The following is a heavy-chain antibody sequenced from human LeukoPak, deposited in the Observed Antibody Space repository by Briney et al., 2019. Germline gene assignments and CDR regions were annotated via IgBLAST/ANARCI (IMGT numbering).Heavy chain of an antibody. V-gene: IGHV4-39*07. CDR2: IYYSGST. Sequence: PSETLSLTCTVSGGSISSSSYYWGWIRQPPGKGLEWIGSIYYSGSTYYNPSLKSRVTISVDTSKNQFSLKLSSVTAADTAVYYCARGGVAAHWGQGTLVTVSS. CDR3: ARGGVAAH. CDR1: GGSISSSSYY. J-gene: IGHJ4*02. D-gene: IGHD6-6*01.